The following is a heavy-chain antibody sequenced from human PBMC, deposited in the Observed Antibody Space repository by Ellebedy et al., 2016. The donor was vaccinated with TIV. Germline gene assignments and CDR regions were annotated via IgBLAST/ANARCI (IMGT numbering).Heavy chain of an antibody. CDR3: TTVYRYNYDSV. CDR1: GFTFSNAW. D-gene: IGHD5-18*01. Sequence: GGSLRLSCAASGFTFSNAWMNWVRQAPGKGLEWVGRIKSKTDGGAADYAAPVKGRFTISRDDSKNTLSLQMNSLKTEDTAVYFCTTVYRYNYDSVWGLGTLVTVSS. V-gene: IGHV3-15*01. J-gene: IGHJ4*02. CDR2: IKSKTDGGAA.